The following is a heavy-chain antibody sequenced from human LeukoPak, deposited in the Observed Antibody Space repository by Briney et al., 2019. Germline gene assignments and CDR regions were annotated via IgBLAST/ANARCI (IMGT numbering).Heavy chain of an antibody. J-gene: IGHJ6*04. CDR3: AELGITMIGGV. D-gene: IGHD3-10*02. CDR1: GFTFSSYD. V-gene: IGHV3-7*01. CDR2: IKQDGSEK. Sequence: GGSLRLSCAASGFTFSSYDMGWVRQAPGKGLEWVANIKQDGSEKYYVDSVKGRFTISRDNAKNSLYLQMNSLRAEDTAVYYCAELGITMIGGVWGKGTTVTISS.